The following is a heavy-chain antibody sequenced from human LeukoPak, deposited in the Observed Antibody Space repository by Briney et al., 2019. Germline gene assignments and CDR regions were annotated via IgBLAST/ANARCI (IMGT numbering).Heavy chain of an antibody. CDR3: ARDGGRSRLKLYMDV. Sequence: VASVKVSCKASGYTFTNYGISWVRQAPGQGLEWMGWISGYNDNKNYTQNLQGRVTMTTDTSTGTAYMELRSLRSDDTAVYYCARDGGRSRLKLYMDVWGKGTTVTVSS. J-gene: IGHJ6*03. CDR2: ISGYNDNK. CDR1: GYTFTNYG. V-gene: IGHV1-18*01. D-gene: IGHD2-8*01.